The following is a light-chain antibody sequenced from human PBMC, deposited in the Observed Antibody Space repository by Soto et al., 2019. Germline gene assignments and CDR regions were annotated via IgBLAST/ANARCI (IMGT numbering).Light chain of an antibody. V-gene: IGLV2-14*01. CDR3: SSYTCTSTYV. CDR2: EVS. Sequence: QSALTQPASVSGSPGQSITISCTGTSSDLGGYNFVSCYQHHPGKAPKLRIYEVSYRPSGVSNRFSGSKSASTASLTISGLQAEDGADYDCSSYTCTSTYVCXTGTKVTVL. J-gene: IGLJ1*01. CDR1: SSDLGGYNF.